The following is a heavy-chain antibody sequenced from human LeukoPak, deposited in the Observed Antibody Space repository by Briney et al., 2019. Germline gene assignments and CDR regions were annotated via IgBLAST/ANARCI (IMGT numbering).Heavy chain of an antibody. CDR3: ARDKSGHWFDP. CDR2: INSSNGDT. Sequence: ASVKVSCKASGYTFTGYYIHWVRQAPGQGLEWMGWINSSNGDTNYAQKFQGRVTMTRDTSISTAYMELSRLRSDDAAVYYCARDKSGHWFDPWGQGTLVTVSS. V-gene: IGHV1-2*02. J-gene: IGHJ5*02. CDR1: GYTFTGYY.